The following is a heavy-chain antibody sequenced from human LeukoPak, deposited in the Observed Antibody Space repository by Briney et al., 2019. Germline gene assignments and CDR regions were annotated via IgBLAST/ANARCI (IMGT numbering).Heavy chain of an antibody. D-gene: IGHD1-14*01. CDR3: ARGVEPLAANTLAY. V-gene: IGHV3-53*01. Sequence: QAGGSLRLSCAASGFTVITNDMTWVRQAPGKGLEWVSVLYSDGNTKYSDSVQGRCTISIDNSKNPLYLEMNSLSPDDTAVYYCARGVEPLAANTLAYWGQGTLVTVSS. J-gene: IGHJ4*02. CDR1: GFTVITND. CDR2: LYSDGNT.